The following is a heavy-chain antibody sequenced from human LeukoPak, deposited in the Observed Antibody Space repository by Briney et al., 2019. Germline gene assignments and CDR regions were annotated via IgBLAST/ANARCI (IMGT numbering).Heavy chain of an antibody. CDR1: GFTFSTYA. CDR3: AKGNRSGSEN. J-gene: IGHJ4*02. Sequence: GGSLRLSCAASGFTFSTYAMSWVRQAPGKGLEWVSIISGSGDYTNYADSVKGRFTISRDNSKNTFYVQMNSLRAEDTAVYYCAKGNRSGSENWGQGTLVTVSS. CDR2: ISGSGDYT. D-gene: IGHD1-1*01. V-gene: IGHV3-23*01.